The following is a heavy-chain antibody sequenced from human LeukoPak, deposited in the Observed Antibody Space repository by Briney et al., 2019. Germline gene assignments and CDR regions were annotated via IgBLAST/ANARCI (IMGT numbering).Heavy chain of an antibody. V-gene: IGHV3-48*03. CDR2: ISSSGSTI. D-gene: IGHD3-10*01. J-gene: IGHJ6*02. Sequence: GGSLRLSCAASGFTFSSYEMNWVRQAPGKGLEWVSYISSSGSTIYYADSVKGRFTISRDNAKNSLYLQMNSLRADDTAVYYCARDRAYYYYYGMDVWGQGTTVTVSS. CDR3: ARDRAYYYYYGMDV. CDR1: GFTFSSYE.